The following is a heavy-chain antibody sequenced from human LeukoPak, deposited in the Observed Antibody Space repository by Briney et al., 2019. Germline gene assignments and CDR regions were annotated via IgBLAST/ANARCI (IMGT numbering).Heavy chain of an antibody. J-gene: IGHJ6*02. D-gene: IGHD3-3*01. CDR3: ARVRGDYYTSYYYYGMDV. CDR1: GYTFTSYG. CDR2: ISAYNGNT. Sequence: ASVKVSCKASGYTFTSYGISWVRQAPGQGLEWMGWISAYNGNTNYAQKLQGRVTMTTDTSTSTAYMELRSLRPDDTAVYYCARVRGDYYTSYYYYGMDVWGQGTTVTVSS. V-gene: IGHV1-18*01.